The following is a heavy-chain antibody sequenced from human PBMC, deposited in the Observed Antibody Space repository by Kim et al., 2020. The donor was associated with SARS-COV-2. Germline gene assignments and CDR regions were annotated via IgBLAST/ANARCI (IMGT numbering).Heavy chain of an antibody. J-gene: IGHJ6*02. CDR3: ARGDISYGMDG. D-gene: IGHD2-15*01. Sequence: GGSLRLSCAASGFTFSTYWMYWVRQAPGKGLVCVSRINTDGSSTTYAHSVKGRFTISRDNAKNTLYLQMNSLRGEDTAVYYCARGDISYGMDGWGQGTTGTVSS. CDR1: GFTFSTYW. CDR2: INTDGSST. V-gene: IGHV3-74*01.